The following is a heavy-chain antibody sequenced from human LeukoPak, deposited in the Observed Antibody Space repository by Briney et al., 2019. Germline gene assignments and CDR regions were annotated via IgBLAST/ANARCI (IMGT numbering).Heavy chain of an antibody. D-gene: IGHD2-15*01. Sequence: GGSLRLSCAASGFTFSDYYMSWIRQAPGKGLEWVSYISGSSGYTKYADSVKGRFTISRDNAKNSLYLQVNSLRAEDTAVYYCARDGGGGLDYWGQGTLVTVSS. CDR1: GFTFSDYY. CDR3: ARDGGGGLDY. CDR2: ISGSSGYT. V-gene: IGHV3-11*06. J-gene: IGHJ4*02.